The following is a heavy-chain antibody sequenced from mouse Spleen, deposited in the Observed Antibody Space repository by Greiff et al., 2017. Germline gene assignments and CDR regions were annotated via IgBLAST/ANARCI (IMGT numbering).Heavy chain of an antibody. CDR1: GFTFSDYY. Sequence: EVMLVESGGGLVQPGGSLKLSCATSGFTFSDYYMYWVRQTPEKRLEWVAYISNGGGSTYYPDTVKGRFTISRDNAKNTLYLQMSRLKSEDTAMYYCASGRAWFAYWGQGTLVTVSA. D-gene: IGHD4-1*01. V-gene: IGHV5-12*02. CDR2: ISNGGGST. J-gene: IGHJ3*01. CDR3: ASGRAWFAY.